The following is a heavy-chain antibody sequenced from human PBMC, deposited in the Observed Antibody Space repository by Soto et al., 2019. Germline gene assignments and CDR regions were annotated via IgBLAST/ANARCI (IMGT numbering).Heavy chain of an antibody. CDR3: ARDLPRAGDHAMDV. Sequence: GASLRLSCAASGFTFSDYTMNWVRQAPGKGLEWVSLITATGSFIYQADSVKGRFTISRDNAKNSLYLQMNSLRDEDTAVYYCARDLPRAGDHAMDVWGQGTTVTVSS. V-gene: IGHV3-21*06. CDR1: GFTFSDYT. CDR2: ITATGSFI. J-gene: IGHJ6*02. D-gene: IGHD2-2*01.